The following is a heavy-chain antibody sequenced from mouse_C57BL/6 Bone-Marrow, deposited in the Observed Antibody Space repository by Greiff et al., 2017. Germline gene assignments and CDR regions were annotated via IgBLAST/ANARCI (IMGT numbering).Heavy chain of an antibody. CDR1: GYTFTSYG. J-gene: IGHJ1*03. Sequence: QVQLKESGAELARPGASVKLSCKASGYTFTSYGISWVKQRTGQGLEWIGEIYPGSGNTYYNEKFKGKATLTADKSSSTAYMELRSLTSEDSAVYFCARTGGNQDRCFDVWGTGTTVTVSS. CDR2: IYPGSGNT. V-gene: IGHV1-81*01. CDR3: ARTGGNQDRCFDV. D-gene: IGHD1-1*02.